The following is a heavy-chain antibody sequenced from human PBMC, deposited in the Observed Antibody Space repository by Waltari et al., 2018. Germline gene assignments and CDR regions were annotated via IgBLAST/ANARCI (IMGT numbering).Heavy chain of an antibody. CDR1: GMNLAFYA. CDR3: AKEVAVAGTPYFDY. V-gene: IGHV3-23*01. Sequence: EVQLLDSGGGLVQPGGSLRLSCAAAGMNLAFYAVSWVRQAPGKGPGCVSAISGPGDTYYADSVKGRFTISQDSSKNTLYLQMHNLIAEDTAVYYCAKEVAVAGTPYFDYWGQGTLVTVSS. J-gene: IGHJ4*02. D-gene: IGHD6-19*01. CDR2: ISGPGDT.